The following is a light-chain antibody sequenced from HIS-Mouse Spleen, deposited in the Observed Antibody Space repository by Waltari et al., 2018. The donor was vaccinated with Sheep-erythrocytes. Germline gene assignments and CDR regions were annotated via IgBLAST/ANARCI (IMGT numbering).Light chain of an antibody. V-gene: IGLV2-11*01. CDR2: DVS. J-gene: IGLJ1*01. Sequence: QSALTQPRFVSGSPGQSVTISCTGTSSDVGGYNYVSWYQQHPGKAPKLMIYDVSKRPSGVPDRFSGSKSGNTASLTISGLQAEDEADYYCCSYAGSYNHVFATGTKVTVL. CDR1: SSDVGGYNY. CDR3: CSYAGSYNHV.